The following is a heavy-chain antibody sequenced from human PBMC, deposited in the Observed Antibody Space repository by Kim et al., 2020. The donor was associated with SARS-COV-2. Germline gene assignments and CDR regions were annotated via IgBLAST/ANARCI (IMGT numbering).Heavy chain of an antibody. CDR2: GGDT. V-gene: IGHV3-23*01. Sequence: GGDTFYADAVRRRFTISRDNFKNTLYLQMNSLRAEDTAVYYCAKTGQFDSWGQGTLVTVSS. CDR3: AKTGQFDS. J-gene: IGHJ4*02.